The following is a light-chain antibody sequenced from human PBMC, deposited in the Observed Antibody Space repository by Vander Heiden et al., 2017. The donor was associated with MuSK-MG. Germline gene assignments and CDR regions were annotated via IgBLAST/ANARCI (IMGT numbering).Light chain of an antibody. CDR3: QQDDNLPLT. V-gene: IGKV1-33*01. J-gene: IGKJ4*01. CDR2: DAS. Sequence: DIQMTQSPSSLSASVGDRVTITCQASQDISNYLNWYQQKPGKAPKLLIYDASNLETGVPSRFSGSGSGTDFTFTISSLQREDFATYYCQQDDNLPLTFGGGTKVEIK. CDR1: QDISNY.